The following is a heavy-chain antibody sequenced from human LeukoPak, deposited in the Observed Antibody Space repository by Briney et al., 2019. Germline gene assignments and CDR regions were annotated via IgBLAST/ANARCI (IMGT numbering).Heavy chain of an antibody. CDR3: ARRGRCSSTSCYPRTEYFQH. CDR1: GGSISSGGYY. J-gene: IGHJ1*01. D-gene: IGHD2-2*01. Sequence: SQTLSLTCTVSGGSISSGGYYWSWIRQHPGKGLEWIGEINHSGSTNYNPSLKSRVTISVDTSKNQFSLKLSSVTAADTAVYYCARRGRCSSTSCYPRTEYFQHWGQGTLVTVSS. CDR2: INHSGST. V-gene: IGHV4-31*03.